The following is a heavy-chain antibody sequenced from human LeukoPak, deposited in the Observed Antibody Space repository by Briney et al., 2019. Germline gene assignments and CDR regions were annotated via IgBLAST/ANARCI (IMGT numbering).Heavy chain of an antibody. V-gene: IGHV1-46*01. CDR2: INPSGDST. J-gene: IGHJ4*02. CDR3: AIAALRYCSSSSCYKGFLDY. D-gene: IGHD2-2*01. Sequence: ASVKVSCKASGDTFTTYYIHWVRRAPGQGLEWMGIINPSGDSTSYAQKFQGRVTMTRDTSTSTVYMELSSLRSEDTAVYYCAIAALRYCSSSSCYKGFLDYWGQGTLVTVSS. CDR1: GDTFTTYY.